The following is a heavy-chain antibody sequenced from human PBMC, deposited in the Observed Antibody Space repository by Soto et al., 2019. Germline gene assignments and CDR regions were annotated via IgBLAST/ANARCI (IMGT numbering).Heavy chain of an antibody. V-gene: IGHV3-74*01. CDR3: ARGKYYDVSTGYSTFDP. CDR2: VNSDGSTT. J-gene: IGHJ5*02. Sequence: GGSLRLSCAASGFIFTNYWMHWVRQVPGKGLVWVSRVNSDGSTTNYADSVKGRFTISRDNAKNTLFLQMNSLRVEDTAVYYCARGKYYDVSTGYSTFDPWGQGVPVTVSS. D-gene: IGHD3-9*01. CDR1: GFIFTNYW.